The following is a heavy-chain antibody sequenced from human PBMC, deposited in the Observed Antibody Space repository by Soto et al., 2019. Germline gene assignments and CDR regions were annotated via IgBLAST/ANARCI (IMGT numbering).Heavy chain of an antibody. J-gene: IGHJ4*02. CDR3: ARDSPRVDY. Sequence: QVQLVQSGAEVKKPGASVKVSCKASGYTFTSYGISWVRPAPGQGLEWMGWLSAYNGNTSYAEKLQARVTMTTDTSTSTEYLEPRSLRSDDAAVYYCARDSPRVDYWGQGTLVTVSS. CDR1: GYTFTSYG. V-gene: IGHV1-18*01. CDR2: LSAYNGNT.